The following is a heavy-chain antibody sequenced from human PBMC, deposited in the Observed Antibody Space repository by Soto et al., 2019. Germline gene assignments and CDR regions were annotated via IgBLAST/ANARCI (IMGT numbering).Heavy chain of an antibody. CDR1: GFTFNTYW. Sequence: EVLLVESGGGLVQPGGSLRLSCATSGFTFNTYWMTWVRQAPGKGLEWVASISQDGTVKDYVESLQDRFTISRDDVKKSAYLQMNTMRVEYTAVYYCVGSTGWIFDHWGQGTLVTVSS. CDR3: VGSTGWIFDH. CDR2: ISQDGTVK. V-gene: IGHV3-7*03. J-gene: IGHJ4*02. D-gene: IGHD2-8*02.